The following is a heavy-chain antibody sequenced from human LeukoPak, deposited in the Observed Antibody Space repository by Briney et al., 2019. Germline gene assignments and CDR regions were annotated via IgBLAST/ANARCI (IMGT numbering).Heavy chain of an antibody. D-gene: IGHD3-10*01. J-gene: IGHJ4*02. CDR2: INHSGST. CDR3: ARGGIHYYGSGSYYKSAYFDY. V-gene: IGHV4-34*01. Sequence: SETLSHTCAVYGGSFSGYYWSWIRQPPGKGLEWIGEINHSGSTNYNPSLKSRVTISVDTSKNQFSLKLSSVTAADTAVYYCARGGIHYYGSGSYYKSAYFDYWGQGTLVTVSS. CDR1: GGSFSGYY.